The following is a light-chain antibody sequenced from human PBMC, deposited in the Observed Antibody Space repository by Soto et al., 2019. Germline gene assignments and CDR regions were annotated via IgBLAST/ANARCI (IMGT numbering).Light chain of an antibody. CDR1: QTIMTY. Sequence: DIQMAQSPSSLSASVGDEVTITCRASQTIMTYLNWYQLKPGKPPRLLIYAASSLQSGVPSRFSGSGSGTDFTLTISSLQPEDFATYYCQQSYSTLITFGQGTRLEIK. J-gene: IGKJ5*01. V-gene: IGKV1-39*01. CDR2: AAS. CDR3: QQSYSTLIT.